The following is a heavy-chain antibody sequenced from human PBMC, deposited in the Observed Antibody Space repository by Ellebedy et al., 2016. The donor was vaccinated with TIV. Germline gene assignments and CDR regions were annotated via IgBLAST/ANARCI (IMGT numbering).Heavy chain of an antibody. D-gene: IGHD6-19*01. CDR2: ISSASNTI. CDR3: ARGKQWLSFDV. Sequence: GESLKISCEVSGFTITNSFMSWIRQAPGKGLEWVAYISSASNTIQYADSVKGRFTVSRDNTKNTLYLQMNSLRGDDTAVYFCARGKQWLSFDVWGQGSLVTVSS. CDR1: GFTITNSF. V-gene: IGHV3-11*01. J-gene: IGHJ4*02.